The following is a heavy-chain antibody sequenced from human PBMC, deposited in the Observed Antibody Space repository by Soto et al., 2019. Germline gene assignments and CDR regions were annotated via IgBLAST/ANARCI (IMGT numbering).Heavy chain of an antibody. CDR3: ARGPYYYDSSDLIDY. V-gene: IGHV4-30-4*01. CDR1: GGSISSGDYY. D-gene: IGHD3-22*01. Sequence: HVQLQESGPGLVKPSQTLSLTCTVSGGSISSGDYYWSWIRQPPGKCLEWIGYIYYSGSTYYNPSLKSRVTISVDQSKNQFSLKLSSVTAADTAVYYCARGPYYYDSSDLIDYWGQGTMVTVSS. CDR2: IYYSGST. J-gene: IGHJ4*02.